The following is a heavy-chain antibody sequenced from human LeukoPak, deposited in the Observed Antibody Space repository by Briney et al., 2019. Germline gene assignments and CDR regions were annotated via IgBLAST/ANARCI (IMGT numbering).Heavy chain of an antibody. CDR2: SNHSGST. D-gene: IGHD3-10*01. J-gene: IGHJ6*03. CDR1: GGSFSGYY. Sequence: SETLSLTCGVYGGSFSGYYWSWIRQPPGKGLEWIWESNHSGSTNYNPSLKSRVTISVDTSKNQFSLKLSSVTAADTAVYYCARHRADYSASGSSPRDYYYYYMDVWDKGTTVTISS. CDR3: ARHRADYSASGSSPRDYYYYYMDV. V-gene: IGHV4-34*01.